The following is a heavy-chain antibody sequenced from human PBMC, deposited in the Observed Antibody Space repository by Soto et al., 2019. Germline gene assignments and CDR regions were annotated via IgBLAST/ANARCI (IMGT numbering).Heavy chain of an antibody. CDR1: GDTFSSYA. Sequence: GASVKVSCKASGDTFSSYAISWVRQAPGHGLEWMGGIIPIYGTTNYAQKFQDRVTITADESTSTAYMELSSLRSEDTAVYYCARDLGGCSAGSCRYNWFDPWGQGTLVTVSS. CDR3: ARDLGGCSAGSCRYNWFDP. V-gene: IGHV1-69*13. J-gene: IGHJ5*02. CDR2: IIPIYGTT. D-gene: IGHD2-15*01.